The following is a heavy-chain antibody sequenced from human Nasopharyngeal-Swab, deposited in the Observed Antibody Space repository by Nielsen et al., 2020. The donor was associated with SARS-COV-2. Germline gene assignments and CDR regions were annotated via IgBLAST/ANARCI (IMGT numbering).Heavy chain of an antibody. CDR1: GFTFSSYA. Sequence: GESLKISCAASGFTFSSYAMSWVRQAPGKGLEWVSAISGSGGSTYYADSVKGRFTISRDNSKNTLYLQMNSLRAEDTAVYYCARNYYDSSGHNWFDPWGQGTLVTVSS. CDR2: ISGSGGST. J-gene: IGHJ5*02. D-gene: IGHD3-22*01. CDR3: ARNYYDSSGHNWFDP. V-gene: IGHV3-23*01.